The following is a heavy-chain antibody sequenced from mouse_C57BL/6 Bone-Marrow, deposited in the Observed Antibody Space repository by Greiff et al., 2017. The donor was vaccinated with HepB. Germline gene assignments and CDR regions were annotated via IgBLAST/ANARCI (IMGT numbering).Heavy chain of an antibody. J-gene: IGHJ4*01. D-gene: IGHD1-1*01. Sequence: VQLQQPGAELVRPGTSVKLSCKASGYTFTSYWMHWVKQRPGQGLEWIGVIDPSDSYTNYNQKFKGKATLTVDTSSSTAYMQLSSLTSEDSAVYYCASYYFWGQGTSVTVSS. CDR3: ASYYF. V-gene: IGHV1-59*01. CDR1: GYTFTSYW. CDR2: IDPSDSYT.